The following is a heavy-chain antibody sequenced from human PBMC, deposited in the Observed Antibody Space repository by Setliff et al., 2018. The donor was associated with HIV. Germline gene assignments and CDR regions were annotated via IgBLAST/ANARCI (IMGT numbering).Heavy chain of an antibody. V-gene: IGHV4-39*01. J-gene: IGHJ6*04. CDR3: SKRYSDFWSGQTDV. CDR2: FYYSGNT. D-gene: IGHD3-3*01. Sequence: SETLSLTCSVSGVSLFTTDYCWGWIRQPPGKGLEWIGSFYYSGNTYYHPSLKSRVTISVDTSQSQLSLKLRGVTAADTAVYYCSKRYSDFWSGQTDVWGKGTTGTVSS. CDR1: GVSLFTTDYC.